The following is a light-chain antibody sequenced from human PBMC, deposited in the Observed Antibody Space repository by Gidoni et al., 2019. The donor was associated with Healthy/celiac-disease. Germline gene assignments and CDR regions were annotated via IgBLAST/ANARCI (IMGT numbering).Light chain of an antibody. CDR2: GAS. V-gene: IGKV3-20*01. J-gene: IGKJ3*01. Sequence: EIVLTQSPGTLPFSPGARATLPCRASRFMSSSYLAWYQQKPGQAPRLLIYGASSRATGLPDRFSGSGSGTDFTLTISRLEPEDFAVYYCQQYDSSPPTFGPGTKVDIK. CDR3: QQYDSSPPT. CDR1: RFMSSSY.